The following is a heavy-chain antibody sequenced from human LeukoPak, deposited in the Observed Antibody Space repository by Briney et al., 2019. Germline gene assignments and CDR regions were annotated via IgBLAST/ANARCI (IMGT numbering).Heavy chain of an antibody. Sequence: GASVKVSCKASGYTFTSYGISWVRQAPGQGLEWMGWISAYNGNTNYAQKLQGRVTMTTGTSTSTAYMELRSLRSDDTAVYYCARVDFGVVYYYYYMDVWGKGTTVTVSS. D-gene: IGHD3-3*01. CDR2: ISAYNGNT. CDR1: GYTFTSYG. J-gene: IGHJ6*03. V-gene: IGHV1-18*01. CDR3: ARVDFGVVYYYYYMDV.